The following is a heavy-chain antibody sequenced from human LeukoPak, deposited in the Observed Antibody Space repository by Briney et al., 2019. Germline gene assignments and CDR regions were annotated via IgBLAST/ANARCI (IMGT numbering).Heavy chain of an antibody. J-gene: IGHJ4*02. CDR1: GYSFTTYW. V-gene: IGHV5-51*01. Sequence: GESLKISCKGSGYSFTTYWIGWVRQMPGKGLEWMGIIYPGESNTRYSPSFQGQVTISADKSINTAYLQWSSLKASDTAMYYCARHMVHSSWSSSFDSWGQGTLVTVSS. CDR3: ARHMVHSSWSSSFDS. CDR2: IYPGESNT. D-gene: IGHD6-13*01.